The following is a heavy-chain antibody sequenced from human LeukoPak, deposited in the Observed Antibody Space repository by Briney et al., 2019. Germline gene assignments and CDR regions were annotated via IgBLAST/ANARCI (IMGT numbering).Heavy chain of an antibody. CDR1: GFTFNDYY. Sequence: TGGSLRLSCAASGFTFNDYYMSWIRRAPGKGLEWLSYINIGGTNTHYADSVKGRFTIFRDNAKKSLYLEMNNLRAEDTAVYYCATDGAGFDTWGQGVLVTVSS. CDR3: ATDGAGFDT. V-gene: IGHV3-11*01. CDR2: INIGGTNT. J-gene: IGHJ5*02.